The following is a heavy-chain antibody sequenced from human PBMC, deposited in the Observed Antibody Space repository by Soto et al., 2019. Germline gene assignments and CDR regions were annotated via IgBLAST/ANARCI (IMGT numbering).Heavy chain of an antibody. Sequence: SVKVSCKASGGTFSSYAISWVRQAPGQGLEWMGGIIPIFGTANYAQKFQGRVTITADESTSTAYMELSSLRSEDTAVYYCARDAREQQLVDYYGMDVWGQGTTVTSP. V-gene: IGHV1-69*13. CDR2: IIPIFGTA. D-gene: IGHD6-13*01. J-gene: IGHJ6*02. CDR1: GGTFSSYA. CDR3: ARDAREQQLVDYYGMDV.